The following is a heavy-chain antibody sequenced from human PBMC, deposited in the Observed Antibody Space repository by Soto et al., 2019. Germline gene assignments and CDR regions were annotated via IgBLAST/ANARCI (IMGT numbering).Heavy chain of an antibody. J-gene: IGHJ4*02. D-gene: IGHD1-1*01. V-gene: IGHV4-61*08. CDR2: ISSRGSA. CDR1: GGTVSGGGYY. Sequence: SETLSLTCTVSGGTVSGGGYYWSWIRRPPGKGLEWIGYISSRGSANYNPSLTSRVTISVDTSKNQFSQKLTSVTAADTAVYYCAMADNYRHFDAWGQGTLVTVSS. CDR3: AMADNYRHFDA.